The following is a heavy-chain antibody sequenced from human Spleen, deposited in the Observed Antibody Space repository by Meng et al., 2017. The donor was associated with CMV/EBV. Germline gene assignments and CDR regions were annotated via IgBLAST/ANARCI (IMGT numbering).Heavy chain of an antibody. CDR2: IYPGDSDV. V-gene: IGHV5-51*01. J-gene: IGHJ4*02. CDR3: ATRIVGAPFDY. CDR1: GYSFTSYW. D-gene: IGHD1-26*01. Sequence: GESLKISCKNSGYSFTSYWIGWVRQMPGKGLEWMGIIYPGDSDVRYSPSFQGQVSISADTSISTAYLQWSSLKASDTAMYYCATRIVGAPFDYWGQGTLVTVSS.